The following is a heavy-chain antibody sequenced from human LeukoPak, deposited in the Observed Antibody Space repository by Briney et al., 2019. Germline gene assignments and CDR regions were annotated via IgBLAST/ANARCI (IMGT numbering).Heavy chain of an antibody. D-gene: IGHD4/OR15-4a*01. Sequence: PGGSLRLSCAASVFTFSDYYMSWIRQAPGKGLEWVSYSSSSGDYTNYADSVKGRLIISRDNDKKSLFLQMNSLRADDSAVYYCAAFYYSAFFDYWGQGILVTVSS. CDR2: SSSSGDYT. CDR3: AAFYYSAFFDY. CDR1: VFTFSDYY. J-gene: IGHJ4*02. V-gene: IGHV3-11*03.